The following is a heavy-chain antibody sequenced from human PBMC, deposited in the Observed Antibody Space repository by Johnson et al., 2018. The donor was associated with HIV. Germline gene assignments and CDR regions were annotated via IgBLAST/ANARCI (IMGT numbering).Heavy chain of an antibody. Sequence: VQLVESGGGLVQPGGSLRLSCAASGFTFSSYAMSWVRQAPGKGLEWVSAISGSGDTIFHADSVKGRFTISRDNANNSLYLQMNSLRAEDTALYYCAREVRGVMIPPRAFDSWGQGTMVTVSS. CDR1: GFTFSSYA. CDR3: AREVRGVMIPPRAFDS. D-gene: IGHD3-10*01. CDR2: ISGSGDTI. V-gene: IGHV3-23*04. J-gene: IGHJ3*02.